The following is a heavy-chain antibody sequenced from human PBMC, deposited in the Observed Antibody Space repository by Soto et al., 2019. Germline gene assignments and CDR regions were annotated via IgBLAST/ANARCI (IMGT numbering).Heavy chain of an antibody. J-gene: IGHJ6*02. Sequence: SVKVSCKASGGTFSSYAISWVRQAPGQGLEWMGGIIPIFGTANYAQKFQGRVTITADESTSTAYMELSSLRSEDTAVYYCASWYSSSWTGLYYYYGMDVWGQGTTVTVSS. D-gene: IGHD6-13*01. V-gene: IGHV1-69*13. CDR2: IIPIFGTA. CDR3: ASWYSSSWTGLYYYYGMDV. CDR1: GGTFSSYA.